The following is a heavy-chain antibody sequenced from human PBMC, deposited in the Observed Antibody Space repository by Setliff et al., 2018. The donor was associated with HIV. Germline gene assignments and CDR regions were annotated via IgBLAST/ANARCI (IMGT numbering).Heavy chain of an antibody. CDR2: INAGNGNT. CDR1: GYTFTSYA. CDR3: ASSSGVRGIYSYYGMDV. Sequence: GASVKVSCKASGYTFTSYAMHWVRQAPGQRREWMGWINAGNGNTKYSQKFQGRVTINRVTSASTAYMEPRSLRSEDTAVSYCASSSGVRGIYSYYGMDVWGQGTTVTVSS. V-gene: IGHV1-3*01. J-gene: IGHJ6*02. D-gene: IGHD3-10*01.